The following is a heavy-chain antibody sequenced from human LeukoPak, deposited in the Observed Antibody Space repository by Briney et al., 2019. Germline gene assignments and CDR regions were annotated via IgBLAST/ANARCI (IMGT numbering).Heavy chain of an antibody. CDR1: GYSFTSYW. Sequence: GESLKISCKGSGYSFTSYWIGWVRQMPEKGLEWMGIIYPGDSDTRYSPSFQGQVTISADKSISTAYLQWSSLKASDTAMYYCARSPSYYYDSSAADYWGQGTLVTVSS. J-gene: IGHJ4*02. CDR2: IYPGDSDT. CDR3: ARSPSYYYDSSAADY. D-gene: IGHD3-22*01. V-gene: IGHV5-51*01.